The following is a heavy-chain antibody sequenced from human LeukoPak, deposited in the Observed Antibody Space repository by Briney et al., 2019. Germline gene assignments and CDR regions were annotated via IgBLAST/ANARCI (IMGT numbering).Heavy chain of an antibody. D-gene: IGHD1-26*01. J-gene: IGHJ4*02. Sequence: SVKVSCKASGDTFSSYAISWVRQAPGQGLEWMGGIIPIFGTANYAQKFQDRVTITADESTSTAYMELSSLRSEDTAVYYCAREVGREGFDYWGQGTLVTVSS. CDR1: GDTFSSYA. V-gene: IGHV1-69*01. CDR2: IIPIFGTA. CDR3: AREVGREGFDY.